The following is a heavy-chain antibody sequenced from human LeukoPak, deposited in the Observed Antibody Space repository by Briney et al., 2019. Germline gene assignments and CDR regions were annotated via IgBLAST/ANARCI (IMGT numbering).Heavy chain of an antibody. CDR1: GYTFTSYG. V-gene: IGHV1-18*01. CDR2: ISAYNGNT. CDR3: ARDRGGYCSSTSCYKPLGY. Sequence: AASVKVSCKASGYTFTSYGISWVRQAPGQGLEWMGWISAYNGNTNYAQKLQGRVTMTTDTSTSTAYMELRSLRSDDTAVYYCARDRGGYCSSTSCYKPLGYWGQGTLVTVSS. J-gene: IGHJ4*02. D-gene: IGHD2-2*02.